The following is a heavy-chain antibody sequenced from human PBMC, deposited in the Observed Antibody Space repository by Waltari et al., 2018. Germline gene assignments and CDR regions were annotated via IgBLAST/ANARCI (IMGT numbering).Heavy chain of an antibody. CDR1: GGTFSSYA. Sequence: QVQLVQSGAEVKKPGSSVKVSCKASGGTFSSYAISWVRQAPGQGLEWMGGIIPIFGTANYAQKFQGRVTITTDESTSTAYMELSNLRSEDTAVYYCARSRWLHNPGYFDLWGRGTLVTVSS. CDR2: IIPIFGTA. J-gene: IGHJ2*01. V-gene: IGHV1-69*05. CDR3: ARSRWLHNPGYFDL. D-gene: IGHD5-12*01.